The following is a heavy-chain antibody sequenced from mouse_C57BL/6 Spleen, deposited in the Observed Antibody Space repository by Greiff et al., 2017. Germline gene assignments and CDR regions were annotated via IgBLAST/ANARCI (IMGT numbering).Heavy chain of an antibody. J-gene: IGHJ3*01. Sequence: VQLKQSGPELVKPGASVKIPCTASGYTFTDYNMAWVKQSHGKSLEWIGDINPNNGGTISNQKFKGQASLTVDKSSSTANMELHSLTSEDTAVDYCARENGSSYGFAYWGQGTLVTVSA. D-gene: IGHD1-1*01. CDR1: GYTFTDYN. CDR3: ARENGSSYGFAY. CDR2: INPNNGGT. V-gene: IGHV1-18*01.